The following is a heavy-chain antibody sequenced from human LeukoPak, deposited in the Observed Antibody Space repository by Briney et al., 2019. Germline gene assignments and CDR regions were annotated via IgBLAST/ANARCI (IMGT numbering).Heavy chain of an antibody. V-gene: IGHV4-34*01. Sequence: SETLSLTCAVYGGSFSGYYWSWIRQPPGKGLEWIGEINHSGSTNYNPSLKSRVTISVDTSKNQFSLKLSSVTAADTAVYYCARGARNTAMGHWGQGTPVTVSS. CDR1: GGSFSGYY. J-gene: IGHJ4*02. D-gene: IGHD5-18*01. CDR2: INHSGST. CDR3: ARGARNTAMGH.